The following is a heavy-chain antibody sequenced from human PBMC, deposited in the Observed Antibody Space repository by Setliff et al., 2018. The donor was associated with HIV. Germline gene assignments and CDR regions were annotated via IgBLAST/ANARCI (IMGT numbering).Heavy chain of an antibody. J-gene: IGHJ4*02. CDR2: INHSGST. CDR3: ASTGGYSYGFFDS. D-gene: IGHD5-18*01. Sequence: PSETLSLTCAVYGGSFSGYYWSWIRQPPGKGLEWIGEINHSGSTNYNPSLKSRVTISVDTSKNQFSLKLSSVTAADTAVYYCASTGGYSYGFFDSWGQGALVTVSS. V-gene: IGHV4-34*01. CDR1: GGSFSGYY.